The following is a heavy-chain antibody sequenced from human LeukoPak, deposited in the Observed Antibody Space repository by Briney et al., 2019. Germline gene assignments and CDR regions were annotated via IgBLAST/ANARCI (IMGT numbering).Heavy chain of an antibody. CDR2: ISYDGSNK. Sequence: PGRSLRLSCAASGFTFSSYGMHWVRQAPGKGLEWVAVISYDGSNKYYADSVKGRFTISRDNSKNTLYLQMNSLRAEDTAVYYCAKDASEYGMDVWGQGTTVTV. J-gene: IGHJ6*02. CDR1: GFTFSSYG. CDR3: AKDASEYGMDV. V-gene: IGHV3-30*18.